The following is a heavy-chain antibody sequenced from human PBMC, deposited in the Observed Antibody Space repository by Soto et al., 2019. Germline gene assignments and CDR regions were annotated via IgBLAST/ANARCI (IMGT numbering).Heavy chain of an antibody. D-gene: IGHD5-18*01. CDR3: ARPVSEDTAMATYYFDY. J-gene: IGHJ4*02. CDR1: GGTFSSYA. V-gene: IGHV1-69*13. CDR2: IIPIFGTA. Sequence: SVKVSCKASGGTFSSYAISWVRQAPGQGLEWMGGIIPIFGTANYAQKFQGRVTITADESTSTAYMELSSLRSEDTAVYYCARPVSEDTAMATYYFDYWGQGTLVTVSS.